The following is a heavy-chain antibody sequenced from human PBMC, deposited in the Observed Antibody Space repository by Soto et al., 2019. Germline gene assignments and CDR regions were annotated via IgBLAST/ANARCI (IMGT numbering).Heavy chain of an antibody. V-gene: IGHV3-74*01. J-gene: IGHJ4*02. D-gene: IGHD4-17*01. CDR1: GFTFSSYW. CDR2: INSDGSST. CDR3: ARGPDYGDIFPDY. Sequence: EVQLVESGGGLVQPGGSLRLSCAASGFTFSSYWMHWVRQAPGKGLVWVSRINSDGSSTSYADSVKGRFTISRDNAKNKLYLQMNSLRAEDTAVYYCARGPDYGDIFPDYWGQGTLVTVSS.